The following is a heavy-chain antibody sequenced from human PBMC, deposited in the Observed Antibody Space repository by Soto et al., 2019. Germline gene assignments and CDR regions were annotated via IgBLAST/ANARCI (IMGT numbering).Heavy chain of an antibody. V-gene: IGHV1-18*01. CDR2: ISAYNGNT. CDR3: ARVSGGLAAGEHDY. Sequence: ASVKVSCKASGYTLTSYGISWVRQAPGQGLEWMGWISAYNGNTNYAQKLQGRVTMTTDTSTSTAYMELRSLRSDDTAVYYCARVSGGLAAGEHDYWGQGTLVTVSS. J-gene: IGHJ4*02. CDR1: GYTLTSYG. D-gene: IGHD2-15*01.